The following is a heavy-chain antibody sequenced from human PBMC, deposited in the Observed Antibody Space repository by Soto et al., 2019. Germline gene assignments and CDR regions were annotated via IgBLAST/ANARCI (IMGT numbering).Heavy chain of an antibody. D-gene: IGHD6-19*01. CDR2: TYYRSKWYN. CDR3: ARDVTVAGRKNYYYYMDV. CDR1: GDSVSSNSAA. Sequence: SQTLSLTCAISGDSVSSNSAAGNWIRQSPSRGLEWLGRTYYRSKWYNDYAVSVKSRITINPDTSKNQFSLQLNSVTPEDTAVYYCARDVTVAGRKNYYYYMDVWGKGTTVTVSS. V-gene: IGHV6-1*01. J-gene: IGHJ6*03.